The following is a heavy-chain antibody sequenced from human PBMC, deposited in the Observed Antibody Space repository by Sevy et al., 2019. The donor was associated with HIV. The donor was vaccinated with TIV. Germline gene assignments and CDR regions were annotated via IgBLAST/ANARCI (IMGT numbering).Heavy chain of an antibody. V-gene: IGHV3-30*18. CDR2: ISYDGSNK. J-gene: IGHJ6*02. CDR3: AKDLMLVTVYYYYYGMDV. CDR1: GFTFSSYG. Sequence: GGSLRLSCAASGFTFSSYGMHWVRQAPGKGLEWVAVISYDGSNKYYADSVKGRFTISRDNSKNTLYLQMNSLRAEDTAVYYCAKDLMLVTVYYYYYGMDVWGQGTTVNVSS. D-gene: IGHD5-18*01.